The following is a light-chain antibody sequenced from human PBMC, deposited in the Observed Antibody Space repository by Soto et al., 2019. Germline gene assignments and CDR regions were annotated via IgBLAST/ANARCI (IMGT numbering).Light chain of an antibody. CDR2: GAS. V-gene: IGKV3-20*01. CDR3: QQYGGSLT. Sequence: EIVLTQSPGPPSLSPGERATLSSRAGQSISSTYLAWYQQKRGQAPRLLIYGASSRATGIPDRFSGSGSGTDFTLTISRLEPEDFALYYCQQYGGSLTFGGGTKVDIK. J-gene: IGKJ4*01. CDR1: QSISSTY.